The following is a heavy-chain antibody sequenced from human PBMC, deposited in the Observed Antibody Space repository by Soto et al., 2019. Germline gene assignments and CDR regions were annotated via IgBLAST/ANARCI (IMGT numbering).Heavy chain of an antibody. J-gene: IGHJ4*02. D-gene: IGHD6-6*01. CDR3: AKRSSSSTFDY. V-gene: IGHV3-23*01. CDR1: GFTFSSYD. CDR2: IGGSDDST. Sequence: EVQLLESGGGLVQPGESLRLSCAASGFTFSSYDMSWVRHAPGKGLEWVSVIGGSDDSTYYADSVKGRFTISRDNSRITLYLQMNSLRAEDTAVYYCAKRSSSSTFDYWGQGTLVTVSS.